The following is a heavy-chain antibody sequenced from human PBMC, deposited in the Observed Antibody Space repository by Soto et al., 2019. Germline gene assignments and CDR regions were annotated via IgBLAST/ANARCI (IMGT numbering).Heavy chain of an antibody. Sequence: GGSLRLSCAASGFTFSSYAVSWVRQAPGKGLEWVSAISGSGGSTYYADSVKGRFTISRDNSKNTLYLQMNSLRAEDTAVYYCAKDARLSRYCSGGSCYFWFDPWGQGTLVTVSS. CDR3: AKDARLSRYCSGGSCYFWFDP. J-gene: IGHJ5*02. D-gene: IGHD2-15*01. V-gene: IGHV3-23*01. CDR2: ISGSGGST. CDR1: GFTFSSYA.